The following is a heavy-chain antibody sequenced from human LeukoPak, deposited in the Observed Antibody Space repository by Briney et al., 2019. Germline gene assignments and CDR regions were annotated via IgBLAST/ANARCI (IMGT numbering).Heavy chain of an antibody. J-gene: IGHJ3*02. D-gene: IGHD3-10*01. CDR2: IYTSGST. Sequence: SETLSLTCAVSGYSIGSGYYWSWIRQPAGKGLEWIGRIYTSGSTNYNPSLKSRVTMSVDTSKNQFSLKLSSVTAADTAVYYCARGSMVRGVTSQYAFDIWGQGTMVTVSS. V-gene: IGHV4-4*07. CDR1: GYSIGSGYY. CDR3: ARGSMVRGVTSQYAFDI.